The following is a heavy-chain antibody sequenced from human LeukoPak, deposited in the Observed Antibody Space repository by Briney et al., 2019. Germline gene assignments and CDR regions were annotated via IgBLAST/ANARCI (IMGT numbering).Heavy chain of an antibody. Sequence: ASVKVSCKVSGYTLTELSMHWLRQAPGKGLEGMGGFDPEDGETIYAQKFQGRVTMTEDTSTDTAYMELSSLRSEDTAVYYCATDKGYYDSSGYYPLDYWGQGTLVTVSS. CDR1: GYTLTELS. J-gene: IGHJ4*02. CDR3: ATDKGYYDSSGYYPLDY. V-gene: IGHV1-24*01. D-gene: IGHD3-22*01. CDR2: FDPEDGET.